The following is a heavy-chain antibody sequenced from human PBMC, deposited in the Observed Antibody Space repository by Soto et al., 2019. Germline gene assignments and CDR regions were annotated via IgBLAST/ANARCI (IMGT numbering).Heavy chain of an antibody. V-gene: IGHV3-9*01. CDR3: AKARGCSSTSCYYGLTPPGGDYFDY. CDR1: GFTFDDYA. J-gene: IGHJ4*02. D-gene: IGHD2-2*01. Sequence: EVQLVESGGGLVQPGRSLRLSCAASGFTFDDYAMHWVRQAPGKGLEWVSGISWNSGSIGYADSVKGRFTISRDNAKNSLYLQVNSLRAEDTALYYCAKARGCSSTSCYYGLTPPGGDYFDYWGQGTLVTVSS. CDR2: ISWNSGSI.